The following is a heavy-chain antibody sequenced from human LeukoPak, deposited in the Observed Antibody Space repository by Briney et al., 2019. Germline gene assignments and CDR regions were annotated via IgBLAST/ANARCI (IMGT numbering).Heavy chain of an antibody. Sequence: SVKVSCKASGGTFSSYAISWVRQAPGQGLEWMGGITPIFGTANYAQKFQGRVTMTRDTSTSTVYMELSSLRSEDTAVYYCARDLVESSWANWFDPWGQGTLVTVSS. D-gene: IGHD6-13*01. CDR2: ITPIFGTA. CDR3: ARDLVESSWANWFDP. V-gene: IGHV1-69*05. J-gene: IGHJ5*02. CDR1: GGTFSSYA.